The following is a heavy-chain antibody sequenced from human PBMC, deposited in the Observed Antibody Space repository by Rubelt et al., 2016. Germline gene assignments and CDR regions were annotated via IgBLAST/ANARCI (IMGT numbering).Heavy chain of an antibody. J-gene: IGHJ4*02. Sequence: EVQLVESGGGLVKPGGSLRLSCAASGFTFSSYSMNWVRQAPGKGLEWVSSISSSSSYIYYADSVKGRFTISRDNAKNSLYLQMNSLRAEDTAVYYCAKAPYSSSWVSGWDYWGQGTLVTVSS. CDR3: AKAPYSSSWVSGWDY. CDR2: ISSSSSYI. CDR1: GFTFSSYS. D-gene: IGHD6-13*01. V-gene: IGHV3-21*04.